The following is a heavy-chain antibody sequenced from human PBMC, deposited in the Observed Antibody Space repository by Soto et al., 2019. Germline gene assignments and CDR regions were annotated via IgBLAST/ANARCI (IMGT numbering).Heavy chain of an antibody. CDR2: INPNGGST. D-gene: IGHD6-25*01. CDR3: ARGLGSGDY. Sequence: QVQLVQSGAEVKKPGASVKVSCKASGYTLTNFYIHWVRQAPGQGLEWMGIINPNGGSTNYAHNFQGRVTITRHTATSTVYMDLSSLRSEDTAVYYCARGLGSGDYWGPGTLVTASA. J-gene: IGHJ4*02. CDR1: GYTLTNFY. V-gene: IGHV1-46*03.